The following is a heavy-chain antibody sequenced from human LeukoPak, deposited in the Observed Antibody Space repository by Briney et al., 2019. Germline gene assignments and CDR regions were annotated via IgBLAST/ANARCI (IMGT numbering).Heavy chain of an antibody. D-gene: IGHD3-10*01. CDR3: AKDPYTMVRGVIPTGYDY. V-gene: IGHV3-23*01. J-gene: IGHJ4*02. CDR1: GFTFSSYA. Sequence: PGGSLRLSCAASGFTFSSYAMSWVRQAPGKGLEWVSAISGSGGSTYYADSVKGRFTTSRDNSKNTPYLQMNSLRAEDTAVYYCAKDPYTMVRGVIPTGYDYWGQGTLVTVSS. CDR2: ISGSGGST.